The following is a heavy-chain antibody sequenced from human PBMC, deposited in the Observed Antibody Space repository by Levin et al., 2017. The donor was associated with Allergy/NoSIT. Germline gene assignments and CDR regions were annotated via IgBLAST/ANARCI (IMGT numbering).Heavy chain of an antibody. CDR3: AKDVYGSCWYPLGNDAFEM. CDR2: ISSDGRKK. D-gene: IGHD6-19*01. V-gene: IGHV3-30*18. Sequence: LSLTCAASGFTFSSYGMHWVRQAPGKGLEWVAVISSDGRKKFYADSVKGRFTISRDNSKNTLDLQMNSLRSEDTAVYYCAKDVYGSCWYPLGNDAFEMWGQGTKVAVYS. CDR1: GFTFSSYG. J-gene: IGHJ3*02.